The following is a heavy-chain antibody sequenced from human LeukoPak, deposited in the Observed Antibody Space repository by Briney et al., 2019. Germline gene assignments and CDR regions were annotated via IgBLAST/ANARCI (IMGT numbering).Heavy chain of an antibody. V-gene: IGHV4-59*01. D-gene: IGHD3-22*01. CDR3: ARDFPPDYYDSSGSYGMDV. CDR2: IYYSGST. Sequence: SETLSLTCTVSGGSISSYYWSWIRQPPAKGLEWIGHIYYSGSTNYNPSLKSRVTISVDTSKNQFSLKLSSVTAADTAVYYCARDFPPDYYDSSGSYGMDVWGQGTTVTVSS. J-gene: IGHJ6*02. CDR1: GGSISSYY.